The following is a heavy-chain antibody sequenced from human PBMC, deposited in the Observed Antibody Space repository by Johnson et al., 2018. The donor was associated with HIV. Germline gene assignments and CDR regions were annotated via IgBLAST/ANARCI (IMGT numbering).Heavy chain of an antibody. CDR2: VWSDGNNR. V-gene: IGHV3-33*06. D-gene: IGHD3-10*01. CDR1: GFTFSDYG. Sequence: QVQLVESGGGVVQPGRSLRLSCAASGFTFSDYGIHWVRQAPGKGLEWVAVVWSDGNNRYYAESVKGRFTISRDNSKNTLYLQMNSLRAEDTAVYYCAKDRFTMPVWDAFDIWGQGTMVTVSS. CDR3: AKDRFTMPVWDAFDI. J-gene: IGHJ3*02.